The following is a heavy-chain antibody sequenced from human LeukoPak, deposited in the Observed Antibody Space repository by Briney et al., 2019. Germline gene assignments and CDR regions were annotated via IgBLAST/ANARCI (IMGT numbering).Heavy chain of an antibody. CDR1: GFPFSSYW. Sequence: GGSLRLSCAASGFPFSSYWMHWVRQAPGKGLVWASRINIDGSNTNYADSVKGRFTISRDNAKNTLYLQMDSLRAEDTAVYYCARSLGGAYDYWGQGTLVTVSS. CDR2: INIDGSNT. D-gene: IGHD1-26*01. J-gene: IGHJ4*02. CDR3: ARSLGGAYDY. V-gene: IGHV3-74*01.